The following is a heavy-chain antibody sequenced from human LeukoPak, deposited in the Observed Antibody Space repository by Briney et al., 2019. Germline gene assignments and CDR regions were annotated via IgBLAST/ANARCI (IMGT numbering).Heavy chain of an antibody. CDR2: ISGSGGST. Sequence: GGSLRLSCAASGFTFSSYGMSWVRQAPGKGLEWVSAISGSGGSTYYADSVKGRFTISRDNSKNTLYLQMNSLRAEDTAVYYCAKDRLVVEGGSYYYFDYWGQGTLVTVSS. CDR1: GFTFSSYG. CDR3: AKDRLVVEGGSYYYFDY. D-gene: IGHD1-26*01. V-gene: IGHV3-23*01. J-gene: IGHJ4*02.